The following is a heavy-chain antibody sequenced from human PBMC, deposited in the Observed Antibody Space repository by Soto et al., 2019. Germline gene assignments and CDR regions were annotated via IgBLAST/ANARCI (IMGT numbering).Heavy chain of an antibody. CDR1: GFTFSSYE. J-gene: IGHJ4*02. CDR3: ARAPVQVRGVNDY. V-gene: IGHV3-48*03. CDR2: ISSSGSTI. Sequence: GGSLRLSCAASGFTFSSYEMNWVRQAPGKGLEWVSYISSSGSTIYYADSVKGRFTISRDNAKNSLYLQMNSLRAEDTAVYYCARAPVQVRGVNDYWGQGTRVTVSS. D-gene: IGHD3-10*01.